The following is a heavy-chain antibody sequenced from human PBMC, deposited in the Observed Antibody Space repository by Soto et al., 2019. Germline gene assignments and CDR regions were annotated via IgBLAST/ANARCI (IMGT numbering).Heavy chain of an antibody. Sequence: SVKVSCKTSGGTFSSYAISWVRQAPGQGLEWMGGIIPIFGTANYAQKFQGRVTITADESTSTAYMELSSLRSEDTAVYYCARDRGSEAGTSNFDYWGQGTLVTVSS. CDR3: ARDRGSEAGTSNFDY. J-gene: IGHJ4*02. V-gene: IGHV1-69*13. CDR1: GGTFSSYA. D-gene: IGHD6-19*01. CDR2: IIPIFGTA.